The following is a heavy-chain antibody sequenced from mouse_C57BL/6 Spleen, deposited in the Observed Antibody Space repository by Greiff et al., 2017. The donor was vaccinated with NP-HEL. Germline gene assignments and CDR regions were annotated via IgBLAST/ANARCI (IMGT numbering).Heavy chain of an antibody. J-gene: IGHJ4*01. CDR3: ARGGGYDYGMDY. V-gene: IGHV1-50*01. CDR1: GYTFTSYW. D-gene: IGHD2-4*01. Sequence: QVQLQQPGAELVKPGASVKLSCKASGYTFTSYWMQWVKQRPGQGLEWIGEIDPSDSYTNYNQTFKGKATLTVDTSSSTAYMQLSSLTSEDAAVYYCARGGGYDYGMDYWGQGTSVTVAS. CDR2: IDPSDSYT.